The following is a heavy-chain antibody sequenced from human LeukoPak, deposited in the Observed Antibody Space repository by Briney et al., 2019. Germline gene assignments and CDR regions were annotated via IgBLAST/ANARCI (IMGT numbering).Heavy chain of an antibody. CDR3: ARRTSTDFWSGYLGYFDY. D-gene: IGHD3-3*01. Sequence: SETLSLTCAVYGGSFSGYYWSWIRQPPGKGLEWIGSIYYSGSTYYNPSLKSRVTISVDTSKNQFSLKLSSVTAADTAVYYCARRTSTDFWSGYLGYFDYWGQGTLVTVSS. J-gene: IGHJ4*02. CDR2: IYYSGST. CDR1: GGSFSGYY. V-gene: IGHV4-34*01.